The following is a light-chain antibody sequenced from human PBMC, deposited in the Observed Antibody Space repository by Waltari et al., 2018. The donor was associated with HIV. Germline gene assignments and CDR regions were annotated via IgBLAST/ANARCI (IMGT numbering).Light chain of an antibody. CDR3: CSYAGSYTWV. V-gene: IGLV2-11*01. J-gene: IGLJ3*02. CDR2: DVS. Sequence: QSALTQPPSVSGSPGQSVTISCTGTTSDVGAYNFVSWYQQHPGKAPNVLIYDVSKRPAGVPDRFSGSKSGTTASLTISGLQAEDEADSYCCSYAGSYTWVFGGGAQRTVL. CDR1: TSDVGAYNF.